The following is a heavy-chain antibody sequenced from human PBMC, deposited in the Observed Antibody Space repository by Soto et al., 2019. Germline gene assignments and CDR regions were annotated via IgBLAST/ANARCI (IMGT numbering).Heavy chain of an antibody. D-gene: IGHD3-3*01. J-gene: IGHJ6*03. V-gene: IGHV4-34*01. CDR2: INHSGST. CDR1: GGSFSGYY. Sequence: QVQLQQWGAGLLKPSETLSLTCAVYGGSFSGYYWSWIRQPPGKGLEWIGEINHSGSTNYNPSLKSRVTISVDTSKNQFSLKLSSVTAADTAVYYCARDRLYYDFWSGRPQRYYYMDVWGKGTTVTVSS. CDR3: ARDRLYYDFWSGRPQRYYYMDV.